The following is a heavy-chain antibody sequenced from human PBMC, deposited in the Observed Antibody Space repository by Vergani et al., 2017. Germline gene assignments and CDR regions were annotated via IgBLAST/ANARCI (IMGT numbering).Heavy chain of an antibody. D-gene: IGHD4-17*01. CDR2: IIPILGIA. Sequence: QVQLVQSGAEVKKPWSSVKVSCKASGGTFSSYAISWVRQAPGQGLEWMGRIIPILGIANYAQKFQGRVTITADKSTSTAYMELSSLRSEDTAVYYCARDPVGGDADYWGQGTLVTVSS. CDR3: ARDPVGGDADY. J-gene: IGHJ4*02. CDR1: GGTFSSYA. V-gene: IGHV1-69*04.